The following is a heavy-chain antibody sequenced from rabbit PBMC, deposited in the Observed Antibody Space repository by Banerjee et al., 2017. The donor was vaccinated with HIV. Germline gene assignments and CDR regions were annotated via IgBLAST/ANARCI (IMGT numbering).Heavy chain of an antibody. V-gene: IGHV1S40*01. Sequence: QSLEESGGGLVKPEGSLTLTCKASGFSFSSNYDMCWVRQAPGKGLEWIGCIYAGSGSAYYASWAKGRFTISKASSTTVTLQMTSLTAADTATYFCARRYGGAHFNLWGQGTLVTVS. CDR3: ARRYGGAHFNL. J-gene: IGHJ4*01. CDR1: GFSFSSNYD. CDR2: IYAGSGSA. D-gene: IGHD4-2*01.